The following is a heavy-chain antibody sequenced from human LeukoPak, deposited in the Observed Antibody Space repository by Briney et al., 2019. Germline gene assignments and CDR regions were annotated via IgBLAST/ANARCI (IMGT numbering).Heavy chain of an antibody. Sequence: RPGESLKISCKASGNNFATLWIGWVRQMPGKGLEWMGIIYPDDSDTRYSPSFQGQVTISADKSITTAYLQWSSLKASDTAMYYCATLYHNSGDYWGQGTLVTVSS. CDR2: IYPDDSDT. J-gene: IGHJ4*02. CDR3: ATLYHNSGDY. CDR1: GNNFATLW. D-gene: IGHD1-1*01. V-gene: IGHV5-51*01.